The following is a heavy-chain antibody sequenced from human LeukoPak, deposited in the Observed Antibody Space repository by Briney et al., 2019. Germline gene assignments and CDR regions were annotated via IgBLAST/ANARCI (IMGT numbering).Heavy chain of an antibody. CDR3: ATRWAD. J-gene: IGHJ4*02. V-gene: IGHV3-23*01. CDR1: GFTVSSNY. CDR2: ISGSGTST. Sequence: PGGSLRLSCAASGFTVSSNYMSWVRQAPGKGPEWVSLISGSGTSTYCADSVKGRFTISRDNSKNTLYLQMNSLRAEDTAVYYCATRWADWGQGTLVTVSS. D-gene: IGHD5-24*01.